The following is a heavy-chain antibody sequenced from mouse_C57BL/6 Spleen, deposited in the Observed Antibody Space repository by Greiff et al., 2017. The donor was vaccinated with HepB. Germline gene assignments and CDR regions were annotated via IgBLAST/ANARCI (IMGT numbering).Heavy chain of an antibody. Sequence: EVKLLESGGGLVQPGGSMKLSCVASGFTFSNYWMNWVRQSPEKGLEWVAQIRLKSDNYATHYAESVKGRFTISRDDSKSSVYLQMNNLRAEDTGIYYCTDVSYFDYWGQGTTLTVSS. CDR3: TDVSYFDY. CDR1: GFTFSNYW. V-gene: IGHV6-3*01. D-gene: IGHD6-2*01. J-gene: IGHJ2*01. CDR2: IRLKSDNYAT.